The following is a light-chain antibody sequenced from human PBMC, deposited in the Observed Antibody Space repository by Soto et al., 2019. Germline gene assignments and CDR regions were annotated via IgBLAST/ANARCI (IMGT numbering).Light chain of an antibody. J-gene: IGKJ2*01. CDR2: TAS. CDR3: QHYDSLPYS. Sequence: AIQMTQSPSSLSASVGDRVTITCRASQGIRNDLGWYQQKPGKAPKLLIYTASSLQSGVPSRFSGSGSGTDFTLTISSLQPEDFALYFCQHYDSLPYSFGQGTKLEI. V-gene: IGKV1-6*01. CDR1: QGIRND.